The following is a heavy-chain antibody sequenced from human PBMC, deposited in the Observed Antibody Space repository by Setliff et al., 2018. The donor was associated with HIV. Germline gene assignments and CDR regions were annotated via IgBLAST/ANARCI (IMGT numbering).Heavy chain of an antibody. D-gene: IGHD3-3*01. CDR2: THASGTT. V-gene: IGHV4-38-2*01. Sequence: PSETLSLTCAVSGYSISSGYYWTWIRQPAGEGLEWIGRTHASGTTQCEPSLKNRCSMSIDTSKNQFSLKLSSVTAADTAVYYCARTIVWSGSNYYFDYWGQGTLVTVSS. J-gene: IGHJ4*02. CDR3: ARTIVWSGSNYYFDY. CDR1: GYSISSGYY.